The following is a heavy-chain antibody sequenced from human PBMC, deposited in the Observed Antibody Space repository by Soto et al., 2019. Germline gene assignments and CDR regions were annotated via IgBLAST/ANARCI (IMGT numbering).Heavy chain of an antibody. CDR2: ISTSSAS. CDR1: GLTFSSNA. V-gene: IGHV3-23*01. Sequence: GGSLRLSCAASGLTFSSNAMSWVRQAPGKGLEWVSTISTSSASYYADSVKGRFTTSRDNSKNTLYLQMNSLRADDTAIYYCVKDRVVGHNFDYWGQGTLVTVSS. CDR3: VKDRVVGHNFDY. D-gene: IGHD2-21*01. J-gene: IGHJ4*02.